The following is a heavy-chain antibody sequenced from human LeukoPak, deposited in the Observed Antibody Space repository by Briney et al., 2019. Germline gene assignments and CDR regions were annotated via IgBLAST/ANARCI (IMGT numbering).Heavy chain of an antibody. J-gene: IGHJ4*02. CDR2: ISYDGSNK. Sequence: PGGSLRLSCAASGFTFSTYAMHWVRQAPGKGLEWVAVISYDGSNKYYADSVKGRFTISRDNSKNTLYLQMNSLRAEDTAVYYCASYLSSSWPSGIDYWGQGTLVTVSS. CDR1: GFTFSTYA. V-gene: IGHV3-30*14. CDR3: ASYLSSSWPSGIDY. D-gene: IGHD6-13*01.